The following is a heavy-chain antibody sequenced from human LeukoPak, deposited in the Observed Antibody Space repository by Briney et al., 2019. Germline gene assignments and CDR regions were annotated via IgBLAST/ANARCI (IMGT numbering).Heavy chain of an antibody. CDR1: GYSFTSYW. D-gene: IGHD6-6*01. Sequence: GESLRISCKGSGYSFTSYWINWVRQMPGKGLEWMGRIDPGDSFTNYSPSFQGHVTISADKSISAAYLQWSSLKASDTAMYYCVSLSREGGGSSSYWGQGTLVTVSS. J-gene: IGHJ4*02. CDR3: VSLSREGGGSSSY. CDR2: IDPGDSFT. V-gene: IGHV5-10-1*01.